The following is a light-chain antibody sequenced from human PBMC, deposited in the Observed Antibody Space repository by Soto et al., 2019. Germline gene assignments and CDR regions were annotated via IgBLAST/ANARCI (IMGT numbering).Light chain of an antibody. CDR3: LQYNSHSWT. V-gene: IGKV1-5*03. CDR1: QSISSW. CDR2: KAS. J-gene: IGKJ1*01. Sequence: DIQMTQSPSTLSASVGDRVTITCRASQSISSWLAWYQHKPGKAPKLLIYKASSLESGVPSRFSGSGSGTEFTLTISTRQPEDFASYYCLQYNSHSWTFGQGTKVEIK.